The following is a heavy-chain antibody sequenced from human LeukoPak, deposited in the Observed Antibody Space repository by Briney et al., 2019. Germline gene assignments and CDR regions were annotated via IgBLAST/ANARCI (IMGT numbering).Heavy chain of an antibody. CDR1: GGAIRSYY. Sequence: SETLSLTCTVSGGAIRSYYWSWMRQPAGKGLEWIGRIYTSGSTNYNPSLKSRVSMSVDTSKNQVSLKLSSVTAANTAVYYCARDQSAAGYWYFDLWGRGTLVSVSS. J-gene: IGHJ2*01. CDR3: ARDQSAAGYWYFDL. D-gene: IGHD6-19*01. CDR2: IYTSGST. V-gene: IGHV4-4*07.